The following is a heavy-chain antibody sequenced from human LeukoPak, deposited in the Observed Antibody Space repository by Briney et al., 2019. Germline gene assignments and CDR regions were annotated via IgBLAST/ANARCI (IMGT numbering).Heavy chain of an antibody. V-gene: IGHV3-7*04. D-gene: IGHD1-14*01. J-gene: IGHJ3*02. CDR3: ARAGLVPGRAFDI. Sequence: AGGSLRLSCAASGSTFSSYWMSWVRQAPGKGLEWVANIKQDGSEKYVDSVKGRFTISRDNAKNSLYLQMSSLRAEDTAVYFCARAGLVPGRAFDIWGQGTMVTVPS. CDR1: GSTFSSYW. CDR2: IKQDGSEK.